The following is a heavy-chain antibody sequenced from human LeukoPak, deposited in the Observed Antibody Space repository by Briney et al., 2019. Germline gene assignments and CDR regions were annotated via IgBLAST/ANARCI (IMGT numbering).Heavy chain of an antibody. Sequence: QTGGSLRLSCAVSGFTVSSNYMSWVCQAPGKGLEWVSVLYNGGNTYYADSVKGRFTVSRDNSKNTLYLQMNSLRAEDTAVYYCARYDGGSGPFDYWGQGTLVTVSS. V-gene: IGHV3-53*01. CDR3: ARYDGGSGPFDY. J-gene: IGHJ4*02. CDR2: LYNGGNT. D-gene: IGHD3-10*01. CDR1: GFTVSSNY.